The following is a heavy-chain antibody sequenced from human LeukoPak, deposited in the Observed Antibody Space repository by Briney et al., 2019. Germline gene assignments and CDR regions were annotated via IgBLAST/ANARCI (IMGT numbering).Heavy chain of an antibody. V-gene: IGHV3-48*03. CDR3: AVGQWLVGNY. CDR2: ISSSGSTI. D-gene: IGHD6-19*01. J-gene: IGHJ4*02. CDR1: GFTFSSYE. Sequence: GGSLRLSCAASGFTFSSYEMNWVRQAPGKGLEWVSYISSSGSTIYYADSVKGRFTISRDNAKNSLYLQRNSLRAEDTAVYYCAVGQWLVGNYWGQGTLVTVSS.